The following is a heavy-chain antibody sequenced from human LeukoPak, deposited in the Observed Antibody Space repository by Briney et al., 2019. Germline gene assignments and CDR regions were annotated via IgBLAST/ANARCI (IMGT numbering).Heavy chain of an antibody. D-gene: IGHD6-19*01. CDR3: ASRAISGWYYYYYYMDV. CDR1: GFTFSSYW. J-gene: IGHJ6*03. CDR2: IKQDGSEK. Sequence: GGSLRLSCAASGFTFSSYWMSWVRQAPGKGLEWVANIKQDGSEKYYVDSVKGRFTISRDNAKNSLYLQMNSLRAEDTAVYYCASRAISGWYYYYYYMDVWGKGTTVTVS. V-gene: IGHV3-7*01.